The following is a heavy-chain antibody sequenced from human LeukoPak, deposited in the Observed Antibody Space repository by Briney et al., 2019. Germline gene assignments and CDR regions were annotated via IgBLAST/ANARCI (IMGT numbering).Heavy chain of an antibody. CDR2: IYSGGIT. J-gene: IGHJ4*02. V-gene: IGHV3-53*01. CDR1: GFSVSTNY. D-gene: IGHD3-10*01. CDR3: ARGPGMIPDS. Sequence: GGSLRLSCAASGFSVSTNYMSWVRQAPGKGLEWVSLIYSGGITYYPDSVKGRFTISRDNSKNTLYLQMNSLRAEDTAMYYCARGPGMIPDSWGQGTLVTVSS.